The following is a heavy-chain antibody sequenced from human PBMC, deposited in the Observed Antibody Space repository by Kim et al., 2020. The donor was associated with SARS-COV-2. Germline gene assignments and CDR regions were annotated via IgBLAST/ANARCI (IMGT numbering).Heavy chain of an antibody. J-gene: IGHJ4*02. CDR3: ARSVEGRFDY. CDR2: MTSDEKTI. CDR1: GFTFKFYS. V-gene: IGHV3-48*02. Sequence: GGSLRLSCAASGFTFKFYSMNWVRQTPVKGLEWVSHMTSDEKTIYYADAVRGRFTISRDNAKNLVYLHINSLRDEDTAIYYCARSVEGRFDYWGQGTRVTVSS.